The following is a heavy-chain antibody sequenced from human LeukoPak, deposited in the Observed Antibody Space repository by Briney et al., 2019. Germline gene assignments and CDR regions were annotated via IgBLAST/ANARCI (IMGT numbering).Heavy chain of an antibody. Sequence: GGSLRLSCTASGFTFSIYAMSWVRQAPGRGLEWVSAITSSGGTTFYADSVRGRFTISRDNSKNTLYLQMSSLRAEDTAVFYCAKDRPNYFGSNGHYYRRNGDSWGQGTLVTVSS. J-gene: IGHJ5*01. CDR3: AKDRPNYFGSNGHYYRRNGDS. D-gene: IGHD3-10*01. CDR1: GFTFSIYA. V-gene: IGHV3-23*01. CDR2: ITSSGGTT.